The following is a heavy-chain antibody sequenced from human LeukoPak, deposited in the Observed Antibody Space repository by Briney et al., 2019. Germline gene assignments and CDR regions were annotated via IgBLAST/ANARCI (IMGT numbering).Heavy chain of an antibody. CDR2: INPSGGST. V-gene: IGHV1-46*01. J-gene: IGHJ4*02. CDR1: GYTFTSYY. CDR3: ARDLSQKRDHPPKAGY. D-gene: IGHD1-14*01. Sequence: ASVKVSCKASGYTFTSYYMHWVRQAPGQGLEWMGIINPSGGSTSYAQKFQGRVTMTRDMSTSTAYMELSSLRSEDTGVYYCARDLSQKRDHPPKAGYGGQEPLATVPS.